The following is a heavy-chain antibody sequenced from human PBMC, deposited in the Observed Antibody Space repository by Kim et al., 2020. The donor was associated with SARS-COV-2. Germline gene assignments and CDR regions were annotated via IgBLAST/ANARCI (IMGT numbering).Heavy chain of an antibody. J-gene: IGHJ4*02. V-gene: IGHV3-30-3*01. D-gene: IGHD3-16*01. Sequence: GGSLRLSCAASGFTFSSYAMHWVRQAPGKGLEWVAVISYDGSNKYYADSVKGRFTISRDNSKNTLYLQMNSLRAEDTAVYYCARDLWGAPGYFDYWGQGTLVTVSS. CDR2: ISYDGSNK. CDR1: GFTFSSYA. CDR3: ARDLWGAPGYFDY.